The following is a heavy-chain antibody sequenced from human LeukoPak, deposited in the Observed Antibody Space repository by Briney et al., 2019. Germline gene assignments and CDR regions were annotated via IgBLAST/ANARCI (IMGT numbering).Heavy chain of an antibody. D-gene: IGHD3-22*01. CDR1: GYTFTTYT. Sequence: ASVKVSCKPTGYTFTTYTMHWGRQAPGQRLEWMGWINTDNGDTKYSQDFQGRVTMTRNTSISTAYMELSSLRSEDTAVYYCARGLNYYDSSGLISDAFDIWGQGTMVTVSS. CDR2: INTDNGDT. J-gene: IGHJ3*02. CDR3: ARGLNYYDSSGLISDAFDI. V-gene: IGHV1-3*03.